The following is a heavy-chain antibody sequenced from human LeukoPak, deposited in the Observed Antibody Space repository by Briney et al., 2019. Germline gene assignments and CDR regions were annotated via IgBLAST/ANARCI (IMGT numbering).Heavy chain of an antibody. V-gene: IGHV3-74*01. CDR3: VVVVEPPDSDGFDV. CDR1: GFTFSSYW. D-gene: IGHD1-14*01. CDR2: INVDGSIA. J-gene: IGHJ3*01. Sequence: PGGSLRLSCAASGFTFSSYWMSWVRQAPGEGLVWVSLINVDGSIATYADSVKGRFTISRDNARNTVSLQMNSLTIEDTAVYYCVVVVEPPDSDGFDVWGQGTMITVSS.